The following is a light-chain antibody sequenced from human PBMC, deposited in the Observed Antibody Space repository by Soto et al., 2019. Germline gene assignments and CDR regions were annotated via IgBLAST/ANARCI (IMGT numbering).Light chain of an antibody. J-gene: IGKJ1*01. Sequence: SPVTVSVSPGERATLSCRASQSVSSTLAWYQQTPGQAPRLLSYGASNRATGIPDRFSGSGSGTDFSLTISRLEPEDFAVYYCQQYGSSPTWTFGQATKVDNK. CDR3: QQYGSSPTWT. CDR1: QSVSST. CDR2: GAS. V-gene: IGKV3-20*01.